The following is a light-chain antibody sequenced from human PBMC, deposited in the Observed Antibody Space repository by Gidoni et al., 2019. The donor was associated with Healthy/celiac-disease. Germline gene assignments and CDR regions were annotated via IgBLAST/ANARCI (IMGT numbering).Light chain of an antibody. CDR3: QAWDSSTSVV. CDR2: QDS. J-gene: IGLJ2*01. Sequence: SYELTQPPSVSVSPGQTASITCPGDKLGDKYACWYQQKQGQSPVLVIYQDSKRPSGIPEPVSGSNSGNTATLTISGTQAMDEADYYCQAWDSSTSVVFGGGTKLTVL. CDR1: KLGDKY. V-gene: IGLV3-1*01.